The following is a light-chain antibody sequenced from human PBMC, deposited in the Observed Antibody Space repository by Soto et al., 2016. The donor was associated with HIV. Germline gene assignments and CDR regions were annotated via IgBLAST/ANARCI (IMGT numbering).Light chain of an antibody. CDR2: DDT. J-gene: IGLJ2*01. V-gene: IGLV3-21*02. CDR1: NIGTKS. CDR3: QVWDVSSDHVV. Sequence: SYILTQPPSVSVAPGQTARIACDGNNIGTKSVHWYQRKPGQAPLLVVYDDTNRPSEIPERFSGSNSENTATLTISRVEAGDEADYYCQVWDVSSDHVVFGGGTKLTVL.